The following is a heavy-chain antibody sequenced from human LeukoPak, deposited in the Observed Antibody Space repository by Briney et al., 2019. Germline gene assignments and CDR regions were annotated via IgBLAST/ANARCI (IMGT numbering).Heavy chain of an antibody. J-gene: IGHJ4*02. Sequence: GGSLRLSCAASGFTFSSYSTNWVRQAPGKGLEWVSSISSSSSYIYYADSVKGRFTISRDNAKNSLYLQMNSLRAEDTAVYYCARDYSSGWYTDYWGQGTLVTVSS. V-gene: IGHV3-21*01. CDR2: ISSSSSYI. CDR3: ARDYSSGWYTDY. CDR1: GFTFSSYS. D-gene: IGHD6-19*01.